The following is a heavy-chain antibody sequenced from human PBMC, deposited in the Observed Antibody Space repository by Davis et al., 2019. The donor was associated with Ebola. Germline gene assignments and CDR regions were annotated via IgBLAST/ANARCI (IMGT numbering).Heavy chain of an antibody. V-gene: IGHV4-59*11. Sequence: PSETLSLTCTVSGGSISSHYWSWIRQPPGKGLEWIGYIYYSGSTNYNPSLKSRVTISVDTSKNQFSLKLSSVTAADTAVYYCARQPIIQLGNWFDPWGQGTLVTVSS. D-gene: IGHD3-3*01. CDR1: GGSISSHY. J-gene: IGHJ5*02. CDR2: IYYSGST. CDR3: ARQPIIQLGNWFDP.